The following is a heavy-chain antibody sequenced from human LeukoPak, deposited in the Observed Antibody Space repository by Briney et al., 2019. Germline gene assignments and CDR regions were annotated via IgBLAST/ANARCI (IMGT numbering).Heavy chain of an antibody. CDR1: GXXFSXNT. CDR3: ARDDGAQSAVDY. J-gene: IGHJ4*02. V-gene: IGHV3-30*03. CDR2: ISYDGRNK. Sequence: PGGSLRLSCAAXGXXFSXNTXXXVXXXPXXXLXXXEVISYDGRNKXXADSVKGRFTISRDNSKNTLYLQMNSLSAEDTAVYYCARDDGAQSAVDYWGPGTLVTVSS.